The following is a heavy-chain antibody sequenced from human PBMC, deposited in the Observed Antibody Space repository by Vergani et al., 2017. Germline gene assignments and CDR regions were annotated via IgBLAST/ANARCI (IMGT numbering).Heavy chain of an antibody. CDR2: IYPGDSDT. J-gene: IGHJ2*01. D-gene: IGHD3-22*01. CDR1: GYSFTSYW. CDR3: ARRRYYFDSSGYSNWYFDL. V-gene: IGHV5-51*03. Sequence: EVQLVQSGAEVKKPGESLKISCKGSGYSFTSYWIGWVRQMPGKGLEWMGIIYPGDSDTRYSPSFQGQATISADKSISTAYLQWSSLKASDTAMYYCARRRYYFDSSGYSNWYFDLWGRGTLVTVSS.